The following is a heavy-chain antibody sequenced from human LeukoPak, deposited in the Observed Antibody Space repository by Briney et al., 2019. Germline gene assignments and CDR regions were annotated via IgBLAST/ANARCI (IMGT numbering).Heavy chain of an antibody. V-gene: IGHV3-7*03. Sequence: GGSLRHSCAASGFTFSSYWMSWVRQAPGKGLEWVANIKQDGSEKYYVDSVKGRFTISRDNAKNSLYLQMNSLRAEDTAVYYCARAPYCIGGSCRFDYWGQGTLVTVSS. CDR3: ARAPYCIGGSCRFDY. D-gene: IGHD2-15*01. J-gene: IGHJ4*02. CDR1: GFTFSSYW. CDR2: IKQDGSEK.